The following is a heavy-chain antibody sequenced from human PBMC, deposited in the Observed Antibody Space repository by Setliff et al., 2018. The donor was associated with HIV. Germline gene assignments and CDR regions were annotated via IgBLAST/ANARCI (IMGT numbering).Heavy chain of an antibody. CDR3: ARDPIDYGDSPFDY. CDR2: IRSKAYGGTP. V-gene: IGHV3-49*04. J-gene: IGHJ4*02. Sequence: GGSLRLSCTTSGFIFGDYAMTWVRQAPGKGLECVGFIRSKAYGGTPEYAASVKGRFIISRDDSKGIAYLQMNSLRTEDTAVYYCARDPIDYGDSPFDYWGQGTLVTVSS. D-gene: IGHD4-17*01. CDR1: GFIFGDYA.